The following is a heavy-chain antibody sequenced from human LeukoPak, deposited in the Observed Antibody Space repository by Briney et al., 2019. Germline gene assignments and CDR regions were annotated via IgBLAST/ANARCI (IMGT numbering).Heavy chain of an antibody. CDR2: ISSSSSYI. J-gene: IGHJ4*02. CDR3: AKFIAAPFYFDY. Sequence: GGSLRLSCAASGFTFSSYSMNWVRQAPGKGLEWVSSISSSSSYIYYADSVKGRFTISRDNAKNSPYLQMNSLRAEDTAVYYCAKFIAAPFYFDYWGQGTLVTVSS. V-gene: IGHV3-21*01. CDR1: GFTFSSYS. D-gene: IGHD6-13*01.